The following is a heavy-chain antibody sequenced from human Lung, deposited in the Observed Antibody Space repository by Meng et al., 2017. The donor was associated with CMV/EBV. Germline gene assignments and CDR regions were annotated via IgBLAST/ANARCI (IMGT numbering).Heavy chain of an antibody. D-gene: IGHD2-15*01. V-gene: IGHV4-61*01. J-gene: IGHJ6*02. CDR2: IYYSGST. CDR1: GGSVSSGSYY. Sequence: SETLSLXCTVSGGSVSSGSYYWSWIRQPPGKGLEWIGYIYYSGSTNYNPSLKSRVTISVDTSKNQFSLKLSSVTAADTAVYYCARGFRGGYYYYYGMDVWGQGTTVTFSS. CDR3: ARGFRGGYYYYYGMDV.